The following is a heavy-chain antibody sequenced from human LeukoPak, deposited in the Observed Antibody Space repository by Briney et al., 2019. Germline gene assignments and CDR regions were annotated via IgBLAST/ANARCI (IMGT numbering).Heavy chain of an antibody. D-gene: IGHD6-13*01. CDR1: GFTFSSYS. Sequence: GGSLRLSCAASGFTFSSYSMNWVRLAPGKGLEWVSSISSSSSYIYYADSVKGRFTISRDNAKNSLYLQMNSLRAKDTAVYYCARGYSSSWHHYYYYMDVWGKGTTVTVSS. CDR3: ARGYSSSWHHYYYYMDV. CDR2: ISSSSSYI. J-gene: IGHJ6*03. V-gene: IGHV3-21*01.